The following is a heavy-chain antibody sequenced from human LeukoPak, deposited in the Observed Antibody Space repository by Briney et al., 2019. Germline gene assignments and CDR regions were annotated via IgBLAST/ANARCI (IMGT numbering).Heavy chain of an antibody. D-gene: IGHD3-10*01. Sequence: PGGSLRLSCAASGFTFSSYAMHWVRQAPGKGLEWVAVISYDGSNKYYADSVKGRFTISRDNAKNTLYLQMNSLRAEDTAVYYCARDRGRGVFDIWGQGTMVTVSS. V-gene: IGHV3-30-3*01. CDR1: GFTFSSYA. CDR2: ISYDGSNK. J-gene: IGHJ3*02. CDR3: ARDRGRGVFDI.